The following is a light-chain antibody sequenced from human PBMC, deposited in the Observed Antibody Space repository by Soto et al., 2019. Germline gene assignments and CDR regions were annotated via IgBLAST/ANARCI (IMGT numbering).Light chain of an antibody. CDR3: QQYSSSSYT. Sequence: TVLTQSPGTLSLSPGERATLSCRASQSISTNFLAWYQHKPGQAPRLLIFGASRRAPGIPDRFSGSGSGTDFTLSISGLAPEDFAVYYCQQYSSSSYTFGQGTKLDIK. V-gene: IGKV3-20*01. CDR1: QSISTNF. J-gene: IGKJ2*01. CDR2: GAS.